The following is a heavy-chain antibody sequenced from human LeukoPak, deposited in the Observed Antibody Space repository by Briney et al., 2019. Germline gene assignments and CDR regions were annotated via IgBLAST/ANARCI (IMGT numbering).Heavy chain of an antibody. CDR2: IYGGDSDT. V-gene: IGHV5-51*01. CDR1: GYTFSNYW. Sequence: GESLKISCKVSGYTFSNYWIGWVRQMPGKGLEWMGIIYGGDSDTRYSPSFQGQVTISADKSISTAYLQWSSLKASDTAMYYCARQACFGVVICSTDAFDIWGQGTMVTVSS. J-gene: IGHJ3*02. D-gene: IGHD3-3*01. CDR3: ARQACFGVVICSTDAFDI.